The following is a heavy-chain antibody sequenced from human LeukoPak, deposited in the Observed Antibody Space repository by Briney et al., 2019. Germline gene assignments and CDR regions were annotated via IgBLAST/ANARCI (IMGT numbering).Heavy chain of an antibody. Sequence: SVKVSCKASGFTFTSSAMQWVRQARGQRLEWIGWIVVGSGNTNYAQKFQERVTITRDMSTSTAYMELSSLRSEDTAVYYCARGDYNNRINPPRYLDYWGQGTLVTVSS. D-gene: IGHD4-11*01. V-gene: IGHV1-58*02. CDR1: GFTFTSSA. J-gene: IGHJ4*02. CDR2: IVVGSGNT. CDR3: ARGDYNNRINPPRYLDY.